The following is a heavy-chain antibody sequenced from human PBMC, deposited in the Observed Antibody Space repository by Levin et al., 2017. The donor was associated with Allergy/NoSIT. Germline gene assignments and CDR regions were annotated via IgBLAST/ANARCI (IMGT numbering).Heavy chain of an antibody. J-gene: IGHJ3*02. CDR2: ISWNSGSI. CDR1: GFTFDDYA. V-gene: IGHV3-9*01. CDR3: AKDSAKQWSPDAFDI. D-gene: IGHD6-19*01. Sequence: PGGSLRLSCAASGFTFDDYAMHWVRQAPGKGLEWVSGISWNSGSIGYADSVKGRFTISRDNAKNSLYLQMNSLRAEDTALYYCAKDSAKQWSPDAFDIWGQGTMVTVSS.